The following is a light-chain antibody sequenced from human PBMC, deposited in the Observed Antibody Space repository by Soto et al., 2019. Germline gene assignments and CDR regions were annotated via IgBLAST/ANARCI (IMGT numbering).Light chain of an antibody. CDR2: KAS. CDR3: KQYTSMYT. Sequence: DIQMTQSPSTLSASVGDRVTITCRASQSISSWLAWYQQKPGKAPKLLIYKASSLESGVPSRFSGSGSGTEFTLSISTLQPDDFATYYCKQYTSMYTFGQGTKLEIK. CDR1: QSISSW. J-gene: IGKJ2*01. V-gene: IGKV1-5*03.